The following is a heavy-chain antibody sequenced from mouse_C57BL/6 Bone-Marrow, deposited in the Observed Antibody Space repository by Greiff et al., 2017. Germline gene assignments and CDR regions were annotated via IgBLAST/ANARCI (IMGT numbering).Heavy chain of an antibody. J-gene: IGHJ4*01. CDR1: GYNIKGDC. D-gene: IGHD1-1*01. CDR2: IYPGNGGT. Sequence: EVQLQQSGAELVRPGASVKLSCTASGYNIKGDCIHWVKQRPGQGLEWIGWIYPGNGGTKYDEKFQGKATLPADTSSNTAYMQLSSLTSEDSAVXYGTSFTTGVACYCAMDYWGQGTSVTVSS. CDR3: TSFTTGVACYCAMDY. V-gene: IGHV14-4*01.